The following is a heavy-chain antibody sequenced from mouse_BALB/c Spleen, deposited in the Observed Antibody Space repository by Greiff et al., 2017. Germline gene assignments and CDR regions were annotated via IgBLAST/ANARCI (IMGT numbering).Heavy chain of an antibody. J-gene: IGHJ2*01. CDR2: INPSNGRT. CDR1: GYTFTSYW. V-gene: IGHV1S81*02. CDR3: ARSTMITSYYFDY. Sequence: QVQLQQPGAELVKPGASVKLSCKASGYTFTSYWMHWVKQRPGQGLEWIGEINPSNGRTNYNEKFKSKATLTVDKSSSTAYMQLSSLTSEDSAVYYCARSTMITSYYFDYWGQGTTLTVSA. D-gene: IGHD2-4*01.